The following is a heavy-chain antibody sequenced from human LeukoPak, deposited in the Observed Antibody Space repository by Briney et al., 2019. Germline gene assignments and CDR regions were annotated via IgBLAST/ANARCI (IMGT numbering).Heavy chain of an antibody. D-gene: IGHD2-15*01. CDR1: GGSISNHF. Sequence: SETLSLTCTVSGGSISNHFCSWIRQPAGKGLDWIGRGSTSGSPYSNHSLKSRVTMSADTSKNQFSLKLTSMTAADTAVYYCASGDIVGGGGGNWFDPWGQGTLVTVSS. J-gene: IGHJ5*02. V-gene: IGHV4-4*07. CDR3: ASGDIVGGGGGNWFDP. CDR2: GSTSGSP.